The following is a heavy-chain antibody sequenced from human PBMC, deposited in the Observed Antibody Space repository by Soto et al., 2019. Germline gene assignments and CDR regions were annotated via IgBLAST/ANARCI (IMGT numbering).Heavy chain of an antibody. J-gene: IGHJ4*02. CDR2: IYYSGST. Sequence: PSETLSLTCTVSGGSISSYYWSWIRQPPGKGLEWIGYIYYSGSTNYNPSLKSRVTISVDTSKNQFSLKLSSVTAADTAVYYCARAPATTVAVDYWGQGTLVTVSS. V-gene: IGHV4-59*01. CDR3: ARAPATTVAVDY. CDR1: GGSISSYY. D-gene: IGHD4-17*01.